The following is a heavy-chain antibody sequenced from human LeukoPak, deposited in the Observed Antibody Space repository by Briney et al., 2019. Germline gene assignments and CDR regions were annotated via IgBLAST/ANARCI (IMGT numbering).Heavy chain of an antibody. J-gene: IGHJ4*02. CDR3: VRDFRSADY. CDR1: GFTFSSYS. CDR2: ISSSSSYI. V-gene: IGHV3-21*01. Sequence: GGSLRLSCAASGFTFSSYSMNWVCQAPGKGLEWVSSISSSSSYIYYADSVKARFTTSRDNAKNTVYLQMNGLREEDTAVYYCVRDFRSADYWGQGTLVTVSS.